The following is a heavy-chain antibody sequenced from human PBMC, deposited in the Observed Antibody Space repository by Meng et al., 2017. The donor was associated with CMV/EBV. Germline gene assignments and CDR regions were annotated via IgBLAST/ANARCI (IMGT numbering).Heavy chain of an antibody. V-gene: IGHV1-2*02. CDR3: ASRRGIDRIAARRGWFDP. CDR1: GYTFTGYY. Sequence: ASVKVSCKASGYTFTGYYMHWVRQAPGQRLEWMGWINPNSGGTNYAQKFQGRVTMTRDTSISTAYMELSRLRSDDTAVYYCASRRGIDRIAARRGWFDPWGQGTLVTVSS. J-gene: IGHJ5*02. CDR2: INPNSGGT. D-gene: IGHD6-6*01.